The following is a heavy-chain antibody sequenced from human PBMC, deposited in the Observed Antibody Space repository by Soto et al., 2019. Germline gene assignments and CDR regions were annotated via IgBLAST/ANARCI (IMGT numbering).Heavy chain of an antibody. CDR1: GGYISSGGYY. CDR3: ARGYYSNNDNWFDP. J-gene: IGHJ5*02. D-gene: IGHD4-4*01. Sequence: SETLSLTCTVSGGYISSGGYYWSWIRQHPGKGLEWIGYIYYSGSTYYNPSLKSRVTISVDTSKNQFSLKLSSVTAADTAVYYCARGYYSNNDNWFDPWGQGTLVTVSS. V-gene: IGHV4-31*03. CDR2: IYYSGST.